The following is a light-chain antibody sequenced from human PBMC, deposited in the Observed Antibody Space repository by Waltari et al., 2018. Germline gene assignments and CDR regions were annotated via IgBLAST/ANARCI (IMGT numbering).Light chain of an antibody. J-gene: IGKJ4*01. V-gene: IGKV3-15*01. CDR2: GSS. Sequence: EIVMTQSPATLSVSPGERATLSCRASQSVSSDLAWYQQKPGQAPRLLIYGSSTRATDTPARFSGSGSGTDFTLTINSLQSEDFAVYYCQQYNNWPPSFGGGTKVEIK. CDR3: QQYNNWPPS. CDR1: QSVSSD.